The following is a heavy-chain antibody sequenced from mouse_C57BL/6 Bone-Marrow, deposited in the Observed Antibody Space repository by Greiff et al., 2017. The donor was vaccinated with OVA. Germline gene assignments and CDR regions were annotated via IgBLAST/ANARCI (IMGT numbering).Heavy chain of an antibody. V-gene: IGHV5-6*01. CDR1: GFTFSSYG. CDR3: ARHPYYYGSSYVAY. Sequence: EVQLVESGGDLVKPGGSLKLSCAASGFTFSSYGMSWVRQTPDTRLEWVATISSGGSYTYYPDSVKGRFTISRDNAKNTLYLQMSSLKSEDTAMYYCARHPYYYGSSYVAYWGQGTLVTVSA. J-gene: IGHJ3*01. CDR2: ISSGGSYT. D-gene: IGHD1-1*01.